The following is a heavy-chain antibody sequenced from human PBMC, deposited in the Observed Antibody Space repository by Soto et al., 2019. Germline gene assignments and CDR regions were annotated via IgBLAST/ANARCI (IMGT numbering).Heavy chain of an antibody. CDR1: GYTFTSYG. D-gene: IGHD2-15*01. CDR3: AREVKRYALVAPSDYDAFDI. CDR2: ISAYNGNT. J-gene: IGHJ3*02. Sequence: ASVKVSCKASGYTFTSYGISWVLQAPGQGLEWMGWISAYNGNTNYAQKLQGRVTMTTDTSTSTAYMELRSLRSDDTAVYYCAREVKRYALVAPSDYDAFDIWGQGTMVTVS. V-gene: IGHV1-18*01.